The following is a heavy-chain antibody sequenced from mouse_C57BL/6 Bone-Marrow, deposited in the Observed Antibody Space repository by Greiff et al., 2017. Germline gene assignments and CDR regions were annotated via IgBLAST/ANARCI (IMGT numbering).Heavy chain of an antibody. Sequence: EVKLVESGGGLVQSGRSLRLSCATSGFTFSDFYMEWVRQAPGKGLEWIAASRNKANDYTTEYSASVKGRFIVSRDTSQSILYLQMNALRAEDTAIYYWARDASITTVDWYFDVWGTGTTVTVSS. CDR2: SRNKANDYTT. CDR1: GFTFSDFY. V-gene: IGHV7-1*01. CDR3: ARDASITTVDWYFDV. J-gene: IGHJ1*03. D-gene: IGHD1-1*01.